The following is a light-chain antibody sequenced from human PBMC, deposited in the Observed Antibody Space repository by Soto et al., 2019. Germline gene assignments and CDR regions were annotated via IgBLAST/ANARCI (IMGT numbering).Light chain of an antibody. V-gene: IGKV1-39*01. Sequence: DIQMTQSPSSLSASVGDTITITCRASQSVRSYLNWYQQKPGKAPDLLIYTTTSLQSEVPSRFSGSGSETQCTLTITSLQPADVATYLFQQTYSAPPWTFSPGTKVDIK. CDR1: QSVRSY. CDR2: TTT. CDR3: QQTYSAPPWT. J-gene: IGKJ1*01.